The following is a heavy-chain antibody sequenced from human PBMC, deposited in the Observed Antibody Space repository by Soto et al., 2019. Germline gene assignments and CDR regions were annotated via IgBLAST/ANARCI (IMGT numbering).Heavy chain of an antibody. V-gene: IGHV1-2*02. CDR2: IDPKNGGT. Sequence: GASVKVSCKASGYSISAYYIHWVRQAPGQGLEWMGWIDPKNGGTVSAQKFQGRLTMTRDTSISTVYMDLSGLRSDDTALYYCARDDYGIYPYWG. J-gene: IGHJ4*01. D-gene: IGHD3-10*01. CDR3: ARDDYGIYPY. CDR1: GYSISAYY.